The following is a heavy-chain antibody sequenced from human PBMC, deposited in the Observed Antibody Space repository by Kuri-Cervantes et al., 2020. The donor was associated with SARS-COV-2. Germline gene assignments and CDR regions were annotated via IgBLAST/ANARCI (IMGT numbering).Heavy chain of an antibody. CDR3: ARGPNYYYMDV. V-gene: IGHV3-30-3*01. CDR2: ISYDGSNK. Sequence: GESLKISCAAPGFTFSSYAMHWVRQAPGKGLEWVAVISYDGSNKYYADSVKGRFTISRDSSKNTLYLPLNSLRAEDTAVYYCARGPNYYYMDVWGKGTTVTVSS. J-gene: IGHJ6*03. CDR1: GFTFSSYA.